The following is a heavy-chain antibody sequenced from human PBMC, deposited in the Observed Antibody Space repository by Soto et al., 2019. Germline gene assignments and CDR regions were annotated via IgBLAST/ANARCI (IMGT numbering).Heavy chain of an antibody. V-gene: IGHV3-30-3*01. CDR3: ARDSETDFWSGYPTLPDY. CDR2: ISYDGSNK. J-gene: IGHJ4*02. CDR1: GFTFSRYA. Sequence: QVQLVESGGGVVQPGRSLRLSCAASGFTFSRYAMHWARQAPGKGLEWVAVISYDGSNKYYADSVKGRFTISRDNSKNTLYLQMNSLRAEDTAVYYCARDSETDFWSGYPTLPDYWGQGTLVTVSS. D-gene: IGHD3-3*01.